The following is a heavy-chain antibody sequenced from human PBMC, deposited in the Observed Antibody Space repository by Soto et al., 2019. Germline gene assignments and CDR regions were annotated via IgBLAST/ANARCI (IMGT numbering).Heavy chain of an antibody. V-gene: IGHV4-30-2*01. CDR2: IYHSGST. Sequence: SETLSLTCAVSGGSITSGGYSWSWIRQPPGKGLEWIGYIYHSGSTYYNPSLKSRVTISVDRSKNQFSLKLSSGTAADTAVYYCARSGDYAPRTYYYYGMDVWGQGTTVTVSS. CDR3: ARSGDYAPRTYYYYGMDV. D-gene: IGHD4-17*01. CDR1: GGSITSGGYS. J-gene: IGHJ6*02.